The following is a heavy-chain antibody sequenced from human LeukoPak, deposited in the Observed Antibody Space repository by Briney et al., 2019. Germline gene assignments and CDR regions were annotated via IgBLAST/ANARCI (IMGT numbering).Heavy chain of an antibody. CDR2: IYYSGST. CDR1: GGSISSYY. D-gene: IGHD4-23*01. Sequence: KPSETLSLTCTVSGGSISSYYWSWIRQPPGKGLEWIGYIYYSGSTNYNPSLKSRVTISVDTSKNQFSLKLSSVTAADTAVYYCARDGGEHDAFDIWGQGTMVTVSS. J-gene: IGHJ3*02. CDR3: ARDGGEHDAFDI. V-gene: IGHV4-59*01.